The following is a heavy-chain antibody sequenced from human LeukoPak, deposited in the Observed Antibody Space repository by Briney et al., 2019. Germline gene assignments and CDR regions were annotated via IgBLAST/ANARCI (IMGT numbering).Heavy chain of an antibody. Sequence: PSETLSLTCAVYGGSFSDYYWSWIRQPPGKGLEWIGEINHSGSTNYNPSLKSRVTISVDTSKKQFSLKLSSVTAADTAVYYCARGAVAGSFDYWGQGTLVTVSS. V-gene: IGHV4-34*01. CDR2: INHSGST. D-gene: IGHD6-19*01. J-gene: IGHJ4*02. CDR1: GGSFSDYY. CDR3: ARGAVAGSFDY.